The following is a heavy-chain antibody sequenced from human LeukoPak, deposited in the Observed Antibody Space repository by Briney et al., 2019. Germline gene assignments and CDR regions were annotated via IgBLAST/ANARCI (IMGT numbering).Heavy chain of an antibody. CDR3: ARGVGATHFDY. D-gene: IGHD1-26*01. V-gene: IGHV3-7*04. J-gene: IGHJ4*02. CDR2: MKQDGTEK. CDR1: GFTFSSYW. Sequence: GGSLRLSCAASGFTFSSYWMSWVRQAPGKGLEWVAIMKQDGTEKYYVDSVKGRFTISRDNAKNSLYLQMNSLRAEDTAVYYCARGVGATHFDYWGQGTLVTVSS.